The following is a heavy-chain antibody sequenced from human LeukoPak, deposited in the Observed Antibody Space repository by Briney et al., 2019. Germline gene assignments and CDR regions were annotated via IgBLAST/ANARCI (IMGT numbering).Heavy chain of an antibody. CDR2: IWYDGSNK. CDR1: GFTFSSYG. D-gene: IGHD6-19*01. Sequence: PGGSLRLSCAASGFTFSSYGMHWLRQAPGKGLEGVAVIWYDGSNKYYADSVKGRFTISRDNSKNTLYMQMNSLRAEDTAVYSCARVGDSSGWYGDACYCGQGPLVTVSS. V-gene: IGHV3-33*01. CDR3: ARVGDSSGWYGDACY. J-gene: IGHJ4*02.